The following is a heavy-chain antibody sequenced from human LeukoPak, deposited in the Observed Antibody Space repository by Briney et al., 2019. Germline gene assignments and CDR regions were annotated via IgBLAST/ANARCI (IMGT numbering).Heavy chain of an antibody. V-gene: IGHV4-59*08. Sequence: SETLSLTCTVSGGSISSYYWSWIRQSPGKGLEWIGYIYYSGSTNYNPSLKSRVTISVDTSKNQFSLKLSSVTAADTAVYYCAREGVRSSSWYNWFDPWGQGTLVTVSS. CDR2: IYYSGST. CDR3: AREGVRSSSWYNWFDP. J-gene: IGHJ5*02. CDR1: GGSISSYY. D-gene: IGHD6-13*01.